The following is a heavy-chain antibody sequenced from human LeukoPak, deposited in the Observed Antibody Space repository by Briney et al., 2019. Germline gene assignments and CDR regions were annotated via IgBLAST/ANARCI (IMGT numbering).Heavy chain of an antibody. CDR2: INHSGST. J-gene: IGHJ5*02. CDR1: GGSFSGYY. V-gene: IGHV4-34*01. Sequence: SETLSLTCAVYGGSFSGYYWSWIRQPPGKGLEWIGEINHSGSTNYNPSLKSRVTISVDTSKNQFSLKLSSVTAADTAVYYCARGITMKGDWFDPWGQGTLVTVSS. CDR3: ARGITMKGDWFDP. D-gene: IGHD3-22*01.